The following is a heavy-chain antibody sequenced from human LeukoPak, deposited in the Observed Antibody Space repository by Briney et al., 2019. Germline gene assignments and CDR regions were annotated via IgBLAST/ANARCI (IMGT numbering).Heavy chain of an antibody. Sequence: SHTLSLTCTVSGGSIISSGHYWDWIRQPTGKGLEWIGSISYSGSTYYNPSFKSRVTISRDTSENQLSLKLSSVTAADTAVYYCARRRQLAIDYWGQETLVTVAS. CDR3: ARRRQLAIDY. D-gene: IGHD6-6*01. CDR2: ISYSGST. J-gene: IGHJ4*02. V-gene: IGHV4-39*01. CDR1: GGSIISSGHY.